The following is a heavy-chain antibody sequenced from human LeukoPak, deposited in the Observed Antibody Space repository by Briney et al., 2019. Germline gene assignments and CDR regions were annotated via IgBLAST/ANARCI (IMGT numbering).Heavy chain of an antibody. Sequence: PSETLSLTCTVSGDSISRGSYYWDWIRQPPGKGLDWIGSIYSSGSTNYNPSLKSRVTISVDTSKNQFSLKLSSVTAADTAVYYCAREQVRGRFVEKYYFDYWGQGTLVTVSS. J-gene: IGHJ4*02. D-gene: IGHD5-24*01. CDR3: AREQVRGRFVEKYYFDY. CDR2: IYSSGST. CDR1: GDSISRGSYY. V-gene: IGHV4-39*07.